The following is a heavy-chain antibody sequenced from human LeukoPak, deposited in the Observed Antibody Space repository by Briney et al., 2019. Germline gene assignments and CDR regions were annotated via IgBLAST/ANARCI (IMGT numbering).Heavy chain of an antibody. J-gene: IGHJ6*02. CDR3: AKVQVRGDYGYYYGMDV. Sequence: GGSLSLSCGASGLTFSSYGMHWVRQAPGKGLEWVAVISYDGSNKYYADSVKGRFTISRDNSKNTLYLQMNSLRAEDTAVYYCAKVQVRGDYGYYYGMDVWGQGTTVTVSS. D-gene: IGHD4-17*01. CDR1: GLTFSSYG. CDR2: ISYDGSNK. V-gene: IGHV3-30*18.